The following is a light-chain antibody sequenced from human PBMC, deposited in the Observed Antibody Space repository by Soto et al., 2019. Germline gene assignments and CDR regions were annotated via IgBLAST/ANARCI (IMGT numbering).Light chain of an antibody. Sequence: QSVLTQPPSASGSPGQSVTISCTGTSSDVGGYNYVSWYQHHPGKTPKLMIYEVSRRPSGVPDRFSGSKSGNTASLTVSGLQADDEADYACTSYAGSNNRGVFGSGTKLTVL. CDR1: SSDVGGYNY. J-gene: IGLJ1*01. V-gene: IGLV2-8*01. CDR3: TSYAGSNNRGV. CDR2: EVS.